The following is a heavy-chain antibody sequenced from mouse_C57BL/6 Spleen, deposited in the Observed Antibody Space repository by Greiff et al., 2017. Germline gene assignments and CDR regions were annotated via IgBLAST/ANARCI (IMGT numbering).Heavy chain of an antibody. CDR3: ARDYGSSYYYAMDY. J-gene: IGHJ4*01. V-gene: IGHV1-4*01. CDR2: INPSSGYT. D-gene: IGHD1-1*01. CDR1: GYTFTSYT. Sequence: QVHVKQSGAELARPGASVKMSCKASGYTFTSYTMHWVKQRPGQGLEWIGYINPSSGYTKYNQKFKDKATLTADKSSSTAYMQRSSLTSEDSAVYYCARDYGSSYYYAMDYWGQGTSVTVSS.